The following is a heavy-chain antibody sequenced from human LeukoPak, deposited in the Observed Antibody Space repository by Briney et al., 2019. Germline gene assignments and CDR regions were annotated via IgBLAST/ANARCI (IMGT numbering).Heavy chain of an antibody. Sequence: GGSLRLSCAASGFTFSSYGMHWVRQAPGKGLEWVAVISYDGSNKYYADSVKGRFTISRDNSKNTLYLQMNSLRAEDTAVYYCARDGLLAYCGGDCSGVFDIWGQGTMVAVSS. D-gene: IGHD2-21*01. J-gene: IGHJ3*02. CDR1: GFTFSSYG. V-gene: IGHV3-30*03. CDR2: ISYDGSNK. CDR3: ARDGLLAYCGGDCSGVFDI.